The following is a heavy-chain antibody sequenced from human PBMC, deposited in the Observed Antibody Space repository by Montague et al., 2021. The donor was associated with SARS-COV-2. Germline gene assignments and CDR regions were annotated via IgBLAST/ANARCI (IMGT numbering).Heavy chain of an antibody. V-gene: IGHV4-59*01. Sequence: SETLSLTCSVSGGSIGSYYWSWLRQPPGKGLEWIGHIHYSGSNTNSPSSKSRVTITIDTPKNQFSLKLSSVTAADTAVYYCARSLDPSGNYDMDYWGQGTLVTVSS. J-gene: IGHJ4*02. CDR1: GGSIGSYY. D-gene: IGHD3-10*01. CDR3: ARSLDPSGNYDMDY. CDR2: IHYSGSN.